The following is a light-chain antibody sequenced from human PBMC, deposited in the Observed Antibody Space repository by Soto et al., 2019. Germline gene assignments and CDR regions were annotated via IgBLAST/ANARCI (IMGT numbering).Light chain of an antibody. CDR2: QVT. CDR1: SSDIGGYYY. CDR3: TSYSSSDIFYV. Sequence: ALAQPASVSGSPGQSITISCTGTSSDIGGYYYVSWYQHHPGKAPKLLIYQVTNRPSRVSNRFSGSKSGNTASLTISGLQADDEADYYCTSYSSSDIFYVFGTGTKVTVL. V-gene: IGLV2-14*01. J-gene: IGLJ1*01.